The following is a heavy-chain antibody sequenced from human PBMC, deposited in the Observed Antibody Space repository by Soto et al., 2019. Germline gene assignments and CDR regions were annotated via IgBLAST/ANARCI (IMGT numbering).Heavy chain of an antibody. CDR1: GGSISSSSYY. Sequence: SETLSLTCTVSGGSISSSSYYWGWIRQPPGKGLEWIGSIYYSGSTYYNPSLKSRVTISVDTSKNQFSLKLSSVTAADTAVYYCARIYCSSTSCYVGGPIFDYWGQGTLVTVSS. V-gene: IGHV4-39*01. CDR3: ARIYCSSTSCYVGGPIFDY. J-gene: IGHJ4*02. CDR2: IYYSGST. D-gene: IGHD2-2*01.